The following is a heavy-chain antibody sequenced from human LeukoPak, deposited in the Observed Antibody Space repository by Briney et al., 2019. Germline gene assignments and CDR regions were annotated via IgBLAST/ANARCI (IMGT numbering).Heavy chain of an antibody. CDR3: ARVGGAVAPDDY. D-gene: IGHD6-19*01. J-gene: IGHJ4*02. V-gene: IGHV3-74*01. CDR1: KFSFSSYW. Sequence: GGSLRLSCAASKFSFSSYWMHWVRQAPGKGLVWVSRINSDGSRTNYADSVKGRFTISRDNAKNTLYLQMNSLRAEDTAVYYCARVGGAVAPDDYWGQGTLVTVSS. CDR2: INSDGSRT.